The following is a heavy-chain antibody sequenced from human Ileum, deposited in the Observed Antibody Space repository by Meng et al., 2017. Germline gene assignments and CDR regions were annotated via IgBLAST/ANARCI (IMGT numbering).Heavy chain of an antibody. J-gene: IGHJ5*02. CDR3: ARDCSGGGCFDP. Sequence: QVQLVHSGAEGRYRGSAGTVPCKASGGAFSSSAIGWLRQAPGRGLEWMGGIIPILNASTYAQNFKGRVTLSADIATTTVYMELSSLTSDDTAVYFCARDCSGGGCFDPWGQGTLVTVSS. D-gene: IGHD2-15*01. CDR2: IIPILNAS. CDR1: GGAFSSSA. V-gene: IGHV1-69*10.